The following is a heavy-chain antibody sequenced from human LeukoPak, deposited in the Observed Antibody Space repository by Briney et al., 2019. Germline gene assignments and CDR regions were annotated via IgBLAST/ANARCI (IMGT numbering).Heavy chain of an antibody. CDR3: AKDRYGDYVYYAMDV. CDR2: INPNSGDT. J-gene: IGHJ6*04. CDR1: GYIFTDYY. V-gene: IGHV1-2*02. Sequence: GASVKVSCKASGYIFTDYYMHWVRQAPGQGLEWMGWINPNSGDTNFAQKFQGRVTMTRDTSINTAYMQLSGLTSDDTAVYYYAKDRYGDYVYYAMDVWGKGTTVTVSS. D-gene: IGHD4-17*01.